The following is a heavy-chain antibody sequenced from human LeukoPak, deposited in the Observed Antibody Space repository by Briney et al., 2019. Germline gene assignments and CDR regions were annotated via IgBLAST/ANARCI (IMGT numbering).Heavy chain of an antibody. J-gene: IGHJ3*02. V-gene: IGHV4-59*01. CDR2: IYYSGST. CDR1: GGSISSYY. CDR3: ARDRYNWNDRDAFDI. Sequence: SETLSLTCTVSGGSISSYYWSWIRQPPGKGLEWIGYIYYSGSTNYNPSLKSRVTISVDTSKNQFSLKLSSVTAADTAVYYCARDRYNWNDRDAFDIWGQGTMVTVSS. D-gene: IGHD1-1*01.